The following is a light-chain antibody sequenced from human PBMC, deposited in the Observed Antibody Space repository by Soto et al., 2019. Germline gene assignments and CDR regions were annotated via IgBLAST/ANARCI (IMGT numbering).Light chain of an antibody. Sequence: EIVLTQSPATLSLSPGERATLSCRASQSVSSNYLAWYQQKPGQAPRLLIYGASSRAAGIPDRFSGSGSGTDFTLTISGLEPEDFAVYYCQQYGSSLTWTFGQGTKVDI. CDR2: GAS. J-gene: IGKJ1*01. CDR3: QQYGSSLTWT. CDR1: QSVSSNY. V-gene: IGKV3-20*01.